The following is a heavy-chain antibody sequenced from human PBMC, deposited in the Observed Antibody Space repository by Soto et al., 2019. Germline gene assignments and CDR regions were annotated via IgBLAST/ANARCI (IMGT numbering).Heavy chain of an antibody. V-gene: IGHV4-59*08. CDR1: GGSISNYY. Sequence: QVQLQESGPGLVKPSETLSLTCTVSGGSISNYYWSWIRQPPGKGLEWIGYIYYSGSTNYSPSLKSRVTISVDTSKNQFSLTLSSVTAADTAVYYCARHGGSYSYRPFDYWGQGTLVTVSS. CDR3: ARHGGSYSYRPFDY. J-gene: IGHJ4*02. CDR2: IYYSGST. D-gene: IGHD1-26*01.